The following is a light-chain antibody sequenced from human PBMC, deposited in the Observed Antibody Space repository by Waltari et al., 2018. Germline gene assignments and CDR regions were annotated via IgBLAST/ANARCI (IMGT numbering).Light chain of an antibody. V-gene: IGLV2-14*01. CDR2: DVS. J-gene: IGLJ3*02. Sequence: SALTQPASVSGSPGPSITIPFTGTTSDVVGKNYGSWFQQHPGKAPKLIIYDVSKRPSGVSHRFAGSKSGTSASLTISGLQADDEADYYCSAYTTSHTEVFGGGTKLTVL. CDR3: SAYTTSHTEV. CDR1: TSDVVGKNY.